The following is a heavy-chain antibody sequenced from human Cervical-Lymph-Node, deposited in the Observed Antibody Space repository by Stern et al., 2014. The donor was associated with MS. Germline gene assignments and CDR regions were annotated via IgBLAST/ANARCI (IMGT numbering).Heavy chain of an antibody. CDR1: GFIFSDYS. Sequence: VQLAESGGGLVKPGRSLRLSCAASGFIFSDYSMNWVCQAPGTGPEWVLSISGNGAYTSYADAVKGRFTVSRDNANSSLFLQMNSLRVDDTALYYCARRGGIYYVDYWGPGTLVTVSS. D-gene: IGHD3-16*01. CDR2: ISGNGAYT. CDR3: ARRGGIYYVDY. V-gene: IGHV3-21*06. J-gene: IGHJ4*02.